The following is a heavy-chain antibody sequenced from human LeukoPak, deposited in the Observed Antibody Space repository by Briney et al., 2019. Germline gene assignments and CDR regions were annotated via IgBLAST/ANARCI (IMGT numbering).Heavy chain of an antibody. Sequence: SETLSLTCGVYGGSFSGYYWSWIRQPPGKGLEWIGYIYTSGSTNYNPSLKSRVTISVDTSKNQFSLKVSSVTAADTAVYYCARHGFQLGSYYFDYWGQGTLVTVSS. J-gene: IGHJ4*02. CDR3: ARHGFQLGSYYFDY. CDR2: IYTSGST. V-gene: IGHV4-4*09. D-gene: IGHD7-27*01. CDR1: GGSFSGYY.